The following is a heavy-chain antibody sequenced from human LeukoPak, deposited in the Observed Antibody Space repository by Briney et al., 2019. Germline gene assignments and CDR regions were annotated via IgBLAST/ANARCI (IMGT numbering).Heavy chain of an antibody. V-gene: IGHV3-7*01. Sequence: PGGSLRLSCAASGFTFSSYWMSWVRQAPGKGLEWVANIKQDGSEKYYVDSVKGRFTISRDNAKNSLYLQMNSLRAEDTAVYYCARSRVAAAGDPYLDYWGQGTLVTVSS. D-gene: IGHD6-13*01. J-gene: IGHJ4*02. CDR3: ARSRVAAAGDPYLDY. CDR1: GFTFSSYW. CDR2: IKQDGSEK.